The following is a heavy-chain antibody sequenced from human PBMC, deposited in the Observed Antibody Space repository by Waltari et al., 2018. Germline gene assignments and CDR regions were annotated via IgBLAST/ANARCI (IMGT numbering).Heavy chain of an antibody. CDR3: AKDPVPVAGTNGMDV. CDR2: IRQDGSEK. Sequence: EVQLVESGGGLVQPGGSLRLSCAASGFTFSSYWMSWVRQAPGKGVGGVSNIRQDGSEKYYVDSVKGRFTISRDNSKNTLYLQMNSLRAEDTAVYYCAKDPVPVAGTNGMDVWGQGTTVTVSS. J-gene: IGHJ6*02. CDR1: GFTFSSYW. D-gene: IGHD6-19*01. V-gene: IGHV3-7*03.